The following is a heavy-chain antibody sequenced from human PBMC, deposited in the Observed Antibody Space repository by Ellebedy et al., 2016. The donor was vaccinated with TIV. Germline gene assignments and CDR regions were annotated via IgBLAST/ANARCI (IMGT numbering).Heavy chain of an antibody. D-gene: IGHD3-16*01. Sequence: GESLKISCAASGFTVSSNYMSWVRQAPGKGLEWVSVIYSGGSTYYADSVKGRFTISRDNSKNTLYLQMNSLRAEDTAVYYCANEFVLGSIDYWGQGTLVTGSS. V-gene: IGHV3-53*01. CDR1: GFTVSSNY. CDR2: IYSGGST. J-gene: IGHJ4*02. CDR3: ANEFVLGSIDY.